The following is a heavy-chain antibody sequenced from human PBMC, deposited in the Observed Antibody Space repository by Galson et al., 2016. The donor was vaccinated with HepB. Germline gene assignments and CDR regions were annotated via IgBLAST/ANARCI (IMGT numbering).Heavy chain of an antibody. V-gene: IGHV1-46*01. CDR2: IQPSEETT. CDR1: GYTLSNYY. D-gene: IGHD3-10*01. CDR3: ARDSMLREGSYHFDN. Sequence: SVKVSCKASGYTLSNYYTHWVRQAPGQGFEWMGVIQPSEETTSYAQNFQGRITVTRDTSTGTVYMEMRDLTSEDTAVYYCARDSMLREGSYHFDNWGQGTLVIVSS. J-gene: IGHJ4*02.